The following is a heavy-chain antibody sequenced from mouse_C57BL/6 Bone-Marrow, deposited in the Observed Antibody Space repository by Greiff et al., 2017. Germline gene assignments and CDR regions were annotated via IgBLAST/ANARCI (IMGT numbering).Heavy chain of an antibody. J-gene: IGHJ2*01. Sequence: VQLQQSGAELARPGASVKLSCKASGYTFTSYGISWVKQRPGQGLEWIGEIYPRSGNTYYNEKFKGKATLTADKSSSTAYMELRSLTSEDSAVYFCARSAITTDFDYWGQGTTLTVSS. CDR3: ARSAITTDFDY. V-gene: IGHV1-81*01. D-gene: IGHD1-1*01. CDR1: GYTFTSYG. CDR2: IYPRSGNT.